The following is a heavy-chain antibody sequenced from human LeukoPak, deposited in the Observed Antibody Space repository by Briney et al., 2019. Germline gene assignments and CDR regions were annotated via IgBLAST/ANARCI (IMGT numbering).Heavy chain of an antibody. CDR1: GYTFTSYG. J-gene: IGHJ6*03. CDR2: ISAYNGNT. D-gene: IGHD3-10*01. CDR3: ARDYYGSGSYLYSLYYYYMDV. Sequence: ASVKVSCKASGYTFTSYGISWVRQAPGQGLEWMGWISAYNGNTNYTQKLQGRVTMTTDTSTSTAYMELRSLRSDDTAVYYCARDYYGSGSYLYSLYYYYMDVWGKGTPVTISS. V-gene: IGHV1-18*01.